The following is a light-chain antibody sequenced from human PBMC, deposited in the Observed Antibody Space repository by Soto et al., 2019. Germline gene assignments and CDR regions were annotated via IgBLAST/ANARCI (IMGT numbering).Light chain of an antibody. CDR3: SSYTTSSTVI. Sequence: QSALTQPASVSGSPGQSITISCTGTNIDIGSYNSVSWYQQHPGKAPKLMIFDVSDRPSGVSSRFSGSKSGTMASLTISGLRTEDEADYYCSSYTTSSTVIFGAGTKVTVL. J-gene: IGLJ2*01. CDR1: NIDIGSYNS. CDR2: DVS. V-gene: IGLV2-14*03.